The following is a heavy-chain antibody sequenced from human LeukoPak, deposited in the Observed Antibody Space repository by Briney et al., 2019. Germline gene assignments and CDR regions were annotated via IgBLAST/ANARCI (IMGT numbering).Heavy chain of an antibody. CDR3: AASGYYDSSGYYSFDY. Sequence: ASVKVSCKTSGYTFTNYGITWVRQAPGLGREWVVWISVNNGETNYAQKIQGRVAMTTDTSTSRAYMELRSLRSDDTAVYYCAASGYYDSSGYYSFDYWGQGTLVTVSS. V-gene: IGHV1-18*01. CDR1: GYTFTNYG. D-gene: IGHD3-22*01. CDR2: ISVNNGET. J-gene: IGHJ4*02.